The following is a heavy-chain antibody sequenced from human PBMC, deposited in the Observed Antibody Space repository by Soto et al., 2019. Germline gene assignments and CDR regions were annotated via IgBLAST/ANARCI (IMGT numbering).Heavy chain of an antibody. D-gene: IGHD2-15*01. Sequence: QVQLVESGGGVVQPGRSLRLSCAASGFTFTNYGMHWVRQAPGKGLQWVAVIRHDGSNEYYADSVKGRFTISRDNSKNTVYLQMNSLRAEDTAVYYCARDPIKGGFLDWYFDLWGRGTLVTVSS. J-gene: IGHJ2*01. CDR1: GFTFTNYG. CDR3: ARDPIKGGFLDWYFDL. V-gene: IGHV3-33*01. CDR2: IRHDGSNE.